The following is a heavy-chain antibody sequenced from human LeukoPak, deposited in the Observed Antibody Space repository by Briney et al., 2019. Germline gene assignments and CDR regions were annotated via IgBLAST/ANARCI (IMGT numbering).Heavy chain of an antibody. D-gene: IGHD3-10*02. Sequence: WGSLRLSCAAYGFTFDNYARNWVRQAPGKGLEWVSYISGGGAKRHYSDSMKGRFTISRDNPKNTLYLQINNLRAEDTAMYYCAKCSAGYYNDAFDIWGRGTMVTVSS. CDR1: GFTFDNYA. J-gene: IGHJ3*02. CDR2: ISGGGAKR. CDR3: AKCSAGYYNDAFDI. V-gene: IGHV3-23*01.